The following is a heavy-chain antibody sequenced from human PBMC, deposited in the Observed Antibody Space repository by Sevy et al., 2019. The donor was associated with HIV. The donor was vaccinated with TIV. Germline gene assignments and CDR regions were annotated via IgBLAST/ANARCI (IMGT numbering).Heavy chain of an antibody. CDR2: IIPIFGTA. CDR1: GDTFSSYA. Sequence: ASVKVSCKASGDTFSSYAISWVRQAPGQGLEWMGGIIPIFGTANYAQKFQGRVTITADESTSTAYMELSSLRSEDTAVYYCARAIRITIHGMDVWGQGTTVTVSS. D-gene: IGHD3-10*01. J-gene: IGHJ6*02. V-gene: IGHV1-69*13. CDR3: ARAIRITIHGMDV.